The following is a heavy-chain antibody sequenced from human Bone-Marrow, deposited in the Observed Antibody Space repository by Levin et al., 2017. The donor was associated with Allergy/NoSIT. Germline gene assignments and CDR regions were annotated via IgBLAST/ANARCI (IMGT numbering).Heavy chain of an antibody. Sequence: GGSLRLSCAASEFIVSSNYMSWVRQAPGKGLDWVSVIYSGGSAYYAESVKGRFTISRDNSKNTLYLQMNSRRAEDTAAYYFVARSNGMEVWGQGTTVTVSS. D-gene: IGHD5-12*01. CDR2: IYSGGSA. CDR1: EFIVSSNY. V-gene: IGHV3-66*01. J-gene: IGHJ6*02. CDR3: VARSNGMEV.